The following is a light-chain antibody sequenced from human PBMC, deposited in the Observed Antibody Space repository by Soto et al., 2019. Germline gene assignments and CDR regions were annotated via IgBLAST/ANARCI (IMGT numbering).Light chain of an antibody. CDR1: SGHSSYA. Sequence: QPVLTQSPSASASLGASVKLTCTLSSGHSSYAIAWHQQQPEKGPRYLMKLNSDGSHSKGDGIPDRFSGSSSGAERYLTISSLQSEDEADYYCQTWGTGLWVFGXGTKLTVL. V-gene: IGLV4-69*01. J-gene: IGLJ3*02. CDR3: QTWGTGLWV. CDR2: LNSDGSH.